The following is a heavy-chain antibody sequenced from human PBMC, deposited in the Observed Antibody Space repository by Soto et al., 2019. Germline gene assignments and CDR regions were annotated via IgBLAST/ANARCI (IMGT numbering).Heavy chain of an antibody. CDR2: ISGGGDTT. CDR1: GFTFNNYA. V-gene: IGHV3-23*01. CDR3: AKVRGGSGSLTPRVDF. Sequence: EVQLLESGGGLVQPGGSLRLSCAASGFTFNNYAMTWVRQAPGKGLEWVSAISGGGDTTSYADSVKGRFTVSRDGSKNTLDLQMSSLRAEDTALYYCAKVRGGSGSLTPRVDFWGQGTLGTVSS. D-gene: IGHD3-10*01. J-gene: IGHJ4*02.